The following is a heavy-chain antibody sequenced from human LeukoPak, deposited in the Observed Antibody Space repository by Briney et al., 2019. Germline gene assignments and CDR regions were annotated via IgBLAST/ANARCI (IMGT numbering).Heavy chain of an antibody. CDR3: ARDAPIYYDSSGYYGNWFDP. J-gene: IGHJ5*02. CDR2: INPNSDGT. Sequence: ASVKVSCKASGYTFTDYYLHWLRQAPGQGLEWMGWINPNSDGTNYAQKFQGRVTMTRDTSISTAYMELSRLRSDDTAVYYCARDAPIYYDSSGYYGNWFDPWGQGTLVTVSS. V-gene: IGHV1-2*02. CDR1: GYTFTDYY. D-gene: IGHD3-22*01.